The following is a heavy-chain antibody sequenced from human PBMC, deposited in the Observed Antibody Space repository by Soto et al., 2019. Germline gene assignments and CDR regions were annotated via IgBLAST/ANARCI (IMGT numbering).Heavy chain of an antibody. CDR1: GGSISSSSYY. CDR3: XXXXXXXXXXGSH. Sequence: QLQLQESGPGLVKPSETLSLTCTVSGGSISSSSYYXXXXXXXPGKGLEWIGSIYYSGSTYYNPXXXXXXXXXXXXXXXXXXXXXXXXXXXXXXXXXXXXXXXXXXXXGSHWGQGTLVTVSS. CDR2: IYYSGST. J-gene: IGHJ4*02. V-gene: IGHV4-39*01.